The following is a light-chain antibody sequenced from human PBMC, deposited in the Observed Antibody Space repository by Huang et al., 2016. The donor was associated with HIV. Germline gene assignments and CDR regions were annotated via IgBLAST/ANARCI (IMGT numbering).Light chain of an antibody. V-gene: IGKV1-39*01. Sequence: IQMTQSPSSLSASVGDRVTITCRASQTIKYYLNWYQQKPGKAPDLLFYAASSLHSGVPSRFSGSGSGTDFTLTISSLQPEDFATYYCQQSYTTPVTFGGGTKVEI. CDR2: AAS. CDR3: QQSYTTPVT. J-gene: IGKJ4*01. CDR1: QTIKYY.